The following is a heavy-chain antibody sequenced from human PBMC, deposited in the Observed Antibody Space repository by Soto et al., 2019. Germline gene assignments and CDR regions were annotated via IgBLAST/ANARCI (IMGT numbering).Heavy chain of an antibody. D-gene: IGHD7-27*01. CDR3: VKDRAPLTWDTALAFYGMDF. V-gene: IGHV3-64D*08. J-gene: IGHJ6*02. CDR2: ISSNGGST. Sequence: GGSLRLSCSASGFTFSSYAMHWVRQAPGKGLEYVSAISSNGGSTYYADSVKGRFTISRDNSKNTLYLQMSSLRAEDTAVYYCVKDRAPLTWDTALAFYGMDFCGQGTTVTVSS. CDR1: GFTFSSYA.